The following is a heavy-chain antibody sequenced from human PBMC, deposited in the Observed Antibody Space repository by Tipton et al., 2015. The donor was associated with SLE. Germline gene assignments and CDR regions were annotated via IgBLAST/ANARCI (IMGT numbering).Heavy chain of an antibody. Sequence: TLSLTCTVSGGSIRHYYWSWIRQPPGKGLEWIGYMSYTGNTNYNPSLKSRVTISVDTSKNQFSLKLSSVTTADTAVYYCARVATTLYSGSRTYVNYNFDIWGQGTMVTVSS. D-gene: IGHD3-10*01. CDR2: MSYTGNT. V-gene: IGHV4-59*01. J-gene: IGHJ3*02. CDR1: GGSIRHYY. CDR3: ARVATTLYSGSRTYVNYNFDI.